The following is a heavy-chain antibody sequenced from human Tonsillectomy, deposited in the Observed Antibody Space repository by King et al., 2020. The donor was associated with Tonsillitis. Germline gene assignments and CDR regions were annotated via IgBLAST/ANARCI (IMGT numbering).Heavy chain of an antibody. V-gene: IGHV3-30*02. CDR1: GFTFSSYG. D-gene: IGHD6-13*01. CDR2: IHYDGSIR. J-gene: IGHJ4*02. CDR3: ARDRAAGIFDY. Sequence: VQLVESGGGVVQPGGSLRLSCAASGFTFSSYGMHWVRQAPGKGLEWVAFIHYDGSIRYYADSVKGRFTISRDNSKNTLDLQLNSLRGEDTAVYYCARDRAAGIFDYCGQGTLVTVSS.